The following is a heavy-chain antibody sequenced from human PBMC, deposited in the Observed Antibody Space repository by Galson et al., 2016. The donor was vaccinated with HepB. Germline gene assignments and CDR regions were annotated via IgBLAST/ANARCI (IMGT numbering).Heavy chain of an antibody. J-gene: IGHJ5*02. CDR2: IHDSGNT. Sequence: APLSLPCGVSGVSFTGYSWTWIRQVSGKGLEWIGEIHDSGNTNYNPSLRSRVTISLDTSKNQFSLQLNSVTAADTAVYYCTRDGLGCCGLEPWGQGTLVTVSS. D-gene: IGHD3-16*01. V-gene: IGHV4-34*01. CDR1: GVSFTGYS. CDR3: TRDGLGCCGLEP.